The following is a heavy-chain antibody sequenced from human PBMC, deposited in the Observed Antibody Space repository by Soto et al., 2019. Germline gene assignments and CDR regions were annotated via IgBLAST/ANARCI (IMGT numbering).Heavy chain of an antibody. Sequence: GESLKISCAASGFTFSSYSMNWVRQAPGKGLEWVSSISSSSSYIYYADSVKGRFTISRDNAKNSLYLQMNSLRAEDTAVYYCARDSYQLLPSDAFDIWGQGTMVTVSS. CDR1: GFTFSSYS. CDR2: ISSSSSYI. D-gene: IGHD2-2*01. CDR3: ARDSYQLLPSDAFDI. J-gene: IGHJ3*02. V-gene: IGHV3-21*01.